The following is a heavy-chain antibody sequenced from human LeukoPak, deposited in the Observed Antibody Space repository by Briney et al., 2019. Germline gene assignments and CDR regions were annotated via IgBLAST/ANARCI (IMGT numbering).Heavy chain of an antibody. Sequence: GGSLRLSCIVSGSTINTYGFHWFRQAPGKGPEWLAFIGHDGNYKHYGDSVRGRFTISRDNSKNTVYLEMDSLRPDDTALYRCAKDLSYSYDIWGQGTKVTASS. V-gene: IGHV3-30*02. CDR2: IGHDGNYK. CDR3: AKDLSYSYDI. CDR1: GSTINTYG. J-gene: IGHJ3*02. D-gene: IGHD2-15*01.